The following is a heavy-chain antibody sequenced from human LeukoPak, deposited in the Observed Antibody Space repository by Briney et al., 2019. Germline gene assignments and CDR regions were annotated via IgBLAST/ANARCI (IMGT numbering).Heavy chain of an antibody. CDR2: ISWNSGSI. D-gene: IGHD3-3*02. Sequence: GGSLRLSWAAAGFTFDDYAMHWVRQAPGKGLEWVSGISWNSGSIGYADSVKGRFTISRDNAKNSLYLQMNSLRAEDTALYYCAKALLAHGADAFNIWGQGTMVTVSS. J-gene: IGHJ3*02. CDR1: GFTFDDYA. V-gene: IGHV3-9*01. CDR3: AKALLAHGADAFNI.